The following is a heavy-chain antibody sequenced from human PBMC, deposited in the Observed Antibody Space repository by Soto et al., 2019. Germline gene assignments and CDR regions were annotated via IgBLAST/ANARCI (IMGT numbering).Heavy chain of an antibody. Sequence: GASVKVSCKTSGGTFSNYDIHWVRQAPGQGLEWMGEIVPTFGTSHYAQKFLGRVTITADGSTSTAYMEVNSLTSEDTAVYYCARGRVYYGMDVWGQGTTVTVSS. CDR2: IVPTFGTS. CDR1: GGTFSNYD. V-gene: IGHV1-69*13. J-gene: IGHJ6*02. CDR3: ARGRVYYGMDV.